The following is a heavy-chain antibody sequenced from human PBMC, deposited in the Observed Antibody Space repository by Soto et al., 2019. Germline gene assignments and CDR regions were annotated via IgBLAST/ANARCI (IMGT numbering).Heavy chain of an antibody. CDR3: AYNSYDSSAPSF. CDR2: ISYDGSNK. D-gene: IGHD3-22*01. Sequence: GGSLRLSCAASGFTFSSYGMHWVRQAPGKGLEWVAVISYDGSNKYYADSVKGRFTISRDNSKNTLYLQMNSLRAEDTAVYYCAYNSYDSSAPSFWGQGTLVTVSS. J-gene: IGHJ4*02. V-gene: IGHV3-30*03. CDR1: GFTFSSYG.